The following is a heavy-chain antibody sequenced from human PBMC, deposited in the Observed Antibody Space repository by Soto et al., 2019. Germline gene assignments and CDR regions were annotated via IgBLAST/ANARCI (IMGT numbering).Heavy chain of an antibody. D-gene: IGHD2-2*01. V-gene: IGHV5-51*01. CDR2: IYPGDSDT. J-gene: IGHJ6*03. CDR3: ARHRYCSSTSCYKNLDYYYYYYMDV. Sequence: GESLKISCKGSGYSFTSYWIGWVRQMPGKGLEWMGIIYPGDSDTRYSPSFQGQVTISADKSISTAYLQWSSLKASDTAMYYCARHRYCSSTSCYKNLDYYYYYYMDVWGKGTTVTV. CDR1: GYSFTSYW.